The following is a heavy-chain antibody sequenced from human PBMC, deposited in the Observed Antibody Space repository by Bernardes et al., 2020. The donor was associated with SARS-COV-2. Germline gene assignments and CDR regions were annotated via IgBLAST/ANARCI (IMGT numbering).Heavy chain of an antibody. CDR3: AKNYGIMITFGGVIVIPLPDY. CDR1: GFTFSSYA. D-gene: IGHD3-16*02. J-gene: IGHJ4*02. CDR2: ISGSGGST. V-gene: IGHV3-23*01. Sequence: GGSLRLSCAASGFTFSSYAMSWVRQAPGKGLEWVSAISGSGGSTYYADSVKGRFTISRDNSKNTLYLQMNSLRAEDTAVYYCAKNYGIMITFGGVIVIPLPDYWGQGTLVTVSS.